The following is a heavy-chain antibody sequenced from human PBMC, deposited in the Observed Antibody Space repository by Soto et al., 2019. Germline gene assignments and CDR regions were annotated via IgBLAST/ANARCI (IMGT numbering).Heavy chain of an antibody. CDR2: ISYDGSNK. Sequence: WGSLRLSCAASGFTFSSYRIHWVRQAPGKGLEWVAVISYDGSNKYYADSVKGRFTISRDNSKNTLYLQMNSLRAEDTAVYYCAKDSSTTYYYYGMDVWGQGTTVTVSS. D-gene: IGHD2-2*01. V-gene: IGHV3-30*18. J-gene: IGHJ6*02. CDR3: AKDSSTTYYYYGMDV. CDR1: GFTFSSYR.